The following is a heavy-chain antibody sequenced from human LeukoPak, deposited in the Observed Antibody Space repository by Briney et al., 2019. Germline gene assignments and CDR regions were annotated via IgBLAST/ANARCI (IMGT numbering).Heavy chain of an antibody. V-gene: IGHV4-30-2*01. CDR1: GGSISSGGYY. Sequence: PSETLSLTCTVSGGSISSGGYYWSWIRQPPGKGLEWIRYIYHSGSTYYNPSLKSRVTISVDRSKNQFSLKLSSVTAADTAVYYCARGPYQLPPMGPYDAFDIWGQGTMVTVSS. CDR2: IYHSGST. D-gene: IGHD2-2*01. J-gene: IGHJ3*02. CDR3: ARGPYQLPPMGPYDAFDI.